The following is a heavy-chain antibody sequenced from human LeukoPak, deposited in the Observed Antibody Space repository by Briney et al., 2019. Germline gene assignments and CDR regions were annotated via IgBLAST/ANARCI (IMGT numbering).Heavy chain of an antibody. V-gene: IGHV4-59*01. J-gene: IGHJ4*02. Sequence: SEALSLTCTVSGGSISSYYWSWIRQPPGKGLEWIGYIYYSGSTNYNPSLKSRVTISVDTSKNQFSLKLSSVTAADTAVYYCARAQKGKYFDYWGQGTLVTVSS. CDR3: ARAQKGKYFDY. CDR2: IYYSGST. CDR1: GGSISSYY.